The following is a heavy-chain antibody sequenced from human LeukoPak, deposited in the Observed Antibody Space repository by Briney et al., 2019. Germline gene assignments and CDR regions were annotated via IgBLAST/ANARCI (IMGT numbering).Heavy chain of an antibody. CDR1: GYTFTSYY. Sequence: ASVKVSCKASGYTFTSYYMHWVRQATGQGLEWMGWMNPNSGNTGYAQKFQGRVTITRNTSISTAYMELSSLRSEDTAVYYCARGRDNYYGSGSYYNVWGQGTLVTVSS. D-gene: IGHD3-10*01. CDR2: MNPNSGNT. J-gene: IGHJ4*02. CDR3: ARGRDNYYGSGSYYNV. V-gene: IGHV1-8*03.